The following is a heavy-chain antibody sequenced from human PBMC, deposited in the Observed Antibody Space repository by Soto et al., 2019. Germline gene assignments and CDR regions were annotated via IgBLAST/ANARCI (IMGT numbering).Heavy chain of an antibody. CDR3: ARLLINPSWSDPYAEYFQH. Sequence: QLQLQESGPGLVKPSETLSLTCTVSGGSISSSSYYWGWIRQPPGKGLEWIGSIYYSGSTYYNPSLKSRVTISVDTSKNQFSLKLSSVTAADTAVYYCARLLINPSWSDPYAEYFQHWGQGTLVTVSS. J-gene: IGHJ1*01. D-gene: IGHD2-8*01. CDR1: GGSISSSSYY. CDR2: IYYSGST. V-gene: IGHV4-39*01.